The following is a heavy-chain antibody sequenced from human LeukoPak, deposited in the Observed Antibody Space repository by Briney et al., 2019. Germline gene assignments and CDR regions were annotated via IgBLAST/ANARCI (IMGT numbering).Heavy chain of an antibody. D-gene: IGHD1-26*01. CDR1: GYSFTSYW. J-gene: IGHJ5*02. CDR2: IHPGDSDT. Sequence: KSGESLKISCKRYGYSFTSYWIAWVRQMPGKGLEWVGIIHPGDSDTRYSPSFERQVTISADESISTAYLQWSSLTASDTAIYYCARRPIVGASQSWFDPWGQGTLVTVSS. CDR3: ARRPIVGASQSWFDP. V-gene: IGHV5-51*03.